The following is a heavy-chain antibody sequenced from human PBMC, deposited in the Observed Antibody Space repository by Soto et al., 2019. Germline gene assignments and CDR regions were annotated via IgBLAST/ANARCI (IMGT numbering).Heavy chain of an antibody. CDR3: ARDLGPFWSGPMGYLDY. Sequence: QVQLVESGGGVVQPGRSLRLSCAASGFTFSSYGMHWVRQAPGKGLEWVAVIWYDGSNKYYADSVKGRFTISRDNSKNPLYLQMNSLRAEDTAVYYCARDLGPFWSGPMGYLDYWGQGTLVTVSS. CDR1: GFTFSSYG. J-gene: IGHJ4*02. V-gene: IGHV3-33*01. CDR2: IWYDGSNK. D-gene: IGHD3-3*01.